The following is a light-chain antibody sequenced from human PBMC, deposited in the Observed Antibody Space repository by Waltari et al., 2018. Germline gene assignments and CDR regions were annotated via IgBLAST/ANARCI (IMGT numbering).Light chain of an antibody. J-gene: IGKJ5*01. CDR2: KAS. Sequence: DIQMTQSPSTLSASVGDRVTITCRASQRISSWLAWYQQKPGKAPKLLIYKASSLESGVPSRFSGSGSGTEFTLPISSLQPDDFATYYCQQYNSYSPITFGQGTRLEIK. V-gene: IGKV1-5*03. CDR3: QQYNSYSPIT. CDR1: QRISSW.